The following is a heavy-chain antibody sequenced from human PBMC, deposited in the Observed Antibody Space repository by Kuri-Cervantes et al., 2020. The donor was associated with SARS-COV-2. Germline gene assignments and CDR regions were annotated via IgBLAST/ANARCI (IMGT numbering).Heavy chain of an antibody. Sequence: GESLKISCAASGFTFIDHYMNWVRQAPGKGLEWVSYISSKSTETNYADSVKGRFTISRDNAKSLVYLQLDSLRIEDTAIYYCAKRGDAHSRGWDYFDYWGQGSLVTVSS. D-gene: IGHD6-19*01. CDR2: ISSKSTET. CDR1: GFTFIDHY. J-gene: IGHJ4*02. CDR3: AKRGDAHSRGWDYFDY. V-gene: IGHV3-11*06.